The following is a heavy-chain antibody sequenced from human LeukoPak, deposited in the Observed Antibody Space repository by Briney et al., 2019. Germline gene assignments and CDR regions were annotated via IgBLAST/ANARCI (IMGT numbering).Heavy chain of an antibody. CDR2: ISSSGSTI. CDR3: AELGITMIGGV. J-gene: IGHJ6*04. CDR1: GFTFISYE. Sequence: GGSLRLSCAASGFTFISYEMNWLRQAPGKGLEGVSYISSSGSTIYYADSVKGRFTISRDNAKNSLYLQMNSLRAEDTAVYYCAELGITMIGGVWGKGTTVTISS. D-gene: IGHD3-10*02. V-gene: IGHV3-48*03.